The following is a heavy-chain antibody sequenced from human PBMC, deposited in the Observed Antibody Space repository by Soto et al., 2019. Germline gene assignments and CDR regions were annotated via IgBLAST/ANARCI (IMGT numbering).Heavy chain of an antibody. J-gene: IGHJ4*02. CDR3: AHITGPILTGYYRCGYFDS. CDR2: IYWDDDK. CDR1: GFSLSTSGVG. V-gene: IGHV2-5*02. Sequence: QITLKESGPTLVKPTQTLTLTCTFSGFSLSTSGVGVGWIRQPPGKALEWLALIYWDDDKRYSPSLKSRLTITNDTSQHQVVLTMTTMDPVDTATYYCAHITGPILTGYYRCGYFDSWGQGTLVTVSS. D-gene: IGHD3-9*01.